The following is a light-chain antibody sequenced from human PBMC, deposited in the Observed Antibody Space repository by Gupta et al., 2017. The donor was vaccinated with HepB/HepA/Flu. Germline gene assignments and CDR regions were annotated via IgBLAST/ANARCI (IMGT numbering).Light chain of an antibody. CDR1: QSISSY. CDR3: QQSYSTPPCS. V-gene: IGKV1-39*01. CDR2: AAS. Sequence: DIQMTQSPSSLSASVGDRVTITCRASQSISSYLNWYQQKPGKAPKLLIHAASSWQSGVPARFSGSGSGTDVTLTISSRQPEDFATYYCQQSYSTPPCSFGQGTKLEIK. J-gene: IGKJ2*04.